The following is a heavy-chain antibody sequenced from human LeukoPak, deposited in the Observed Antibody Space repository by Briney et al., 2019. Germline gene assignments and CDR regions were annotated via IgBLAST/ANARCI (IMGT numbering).Heavy chain of an antibody. Sequence: SETLSLTCTVSGGSISTYYWSWIRQPPGKGLAWIGYVHYSGSTNYNPSLKSRLTISLDTSKKQISLKLNSVTAADTAVYYCARLDNSGYYFHDYWGQGTLVTVSS. D-gene: IGHD3-22*01. CDR2: VHYSGST. CDR3: ARLDNSGYYFHDY. CDR1: GGSISTYY. V-gene: IGHV4-59*08. J-gene: IGHJ4*02.